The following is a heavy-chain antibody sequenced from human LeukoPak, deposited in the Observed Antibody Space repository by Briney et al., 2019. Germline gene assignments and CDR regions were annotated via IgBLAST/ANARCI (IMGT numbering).Heavy chain of an antibody. D-gene: IGHD3-22*01. J-gene: IGHJ4*02. CDR1: GVTFSSYA. CDR2: ISGSGGST. Sequence: PGGSLRLSCAASGVTFSSYAMSWVRQAPGKGLEWVSAISGSGGSTYYADSVEGRFTISRDNSKNTLYLQMNSLRAEDTAVYYCAKYGSGYFTSAFDYWGQGTLVTVSS. CDR3: AKYGSGYFTSAFDY. V-gene: IGHV3-23*01.